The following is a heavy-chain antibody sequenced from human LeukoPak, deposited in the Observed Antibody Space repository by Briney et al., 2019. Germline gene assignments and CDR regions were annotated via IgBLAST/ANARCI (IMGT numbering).Heavy chain of an antibody. CDR2: MNPNSGNT. V-gene: IGHV1-8*01. CDR1: GYTFTSYD. Sequence: ASVKVSCKASGYTFTSYDINWVRQSTGQGLEWMGWMNPNSGNTGYAQKFQGRVTMTRNTSISTAYMELSSLRSEDTAVYYCARGWMVRGVIRRSNWFDPWGQGTLVTVSS. D-gene: IGHD3-10*01. CDR3: ARGWMVRGVIRRSNWFDP. J-gene: IGHJ5*02.